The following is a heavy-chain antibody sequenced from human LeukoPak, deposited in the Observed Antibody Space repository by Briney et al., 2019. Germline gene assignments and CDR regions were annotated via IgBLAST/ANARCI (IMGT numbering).Heavy chain of an antibody. CDR2: INHSGST. CDR1: GGSFSGYY. D-gene: IGHD2-21*02. J-gene: IGHJ3*02. V-gene: IGHV4-34*01. Sequence: PSETLSLTCAVYGGSFSGYYWSWIRQPPGKGLEWIGEINHSGSTNYNPSLKSRVTISVDTSKNQFSLKLSSVTAADTAVYYCARGTCGGDCYGIDAFDIWGQGTMVTVSS. CDR3: ARGTCGGDCYGIDAFDI.